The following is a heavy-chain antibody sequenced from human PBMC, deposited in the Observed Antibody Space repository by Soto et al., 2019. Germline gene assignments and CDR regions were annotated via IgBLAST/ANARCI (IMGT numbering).Heavy chain of an antibody. Sequence: SETLSLTCAVSGGSISSSNWWSWVRQPPGKGLEWIGEIYHSGSTNYNPSLKSRVTISVDKSKNQFSRKLSSVTAADTAVYYCARAPRIVGATTLDYWGQGTLVTVSS. J-gene: IGHJ4*02. V-gene: IGHV4-4*02. CDR1: GGSISSSNW. CDR3: ARAPRIVGATTLDY. D-gene: IGHD1-26*01. CDR2: IYHSGST.